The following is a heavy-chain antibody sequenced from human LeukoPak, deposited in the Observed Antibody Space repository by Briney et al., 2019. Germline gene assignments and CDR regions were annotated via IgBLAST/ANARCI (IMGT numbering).Heavy chain of an antibody. D-gene: IGHD3-22*01. V-gene: IGHV1-18*01. J-gene: IGHJ3*02. CDR3: ARNYYDSTGYYGDGAFDI. Sequence: KLQGRVTMTTDTSTSTAYMELRSLRSDDTAVYYCARNYYDSTGYYGDGAFDIWGQGTMVTVSS.